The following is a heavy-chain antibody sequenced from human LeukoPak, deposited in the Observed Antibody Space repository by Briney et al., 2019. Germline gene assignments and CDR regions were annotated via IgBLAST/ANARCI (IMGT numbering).Heavy chain of an antibody. CDR1: GFTFSSYA. V-gene: IGHV3-23*01. Sequence: GGSLRLSCAASGFTFSSYAMSWVRQAPGKGLEWVSAISGSGGSTYYADSVKGRFTISRDNSKNTLYLQMNSLRAEDTAVYYCAKEDSIVLMVYAIPHYHFDYWGQGTLVTVSS. CDR3: AKEDSIVLMVYAIPHYHFDY. CDR2: ISGSGGST. D-gene: IGHD2-8*01. J-gene: IGHJ4*02.